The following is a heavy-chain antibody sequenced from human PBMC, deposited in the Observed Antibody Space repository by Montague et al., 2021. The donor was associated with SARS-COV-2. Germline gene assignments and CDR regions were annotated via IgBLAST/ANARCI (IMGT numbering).Heavy chain of an antibody. Sequence: SETLSLTCAVYGGSFSAYYWNWIRQPPGKGLEWIGDINHSGRTNFNPSLKSRVTVSLDTSKNQFSLKLSSVTAADTAVYYCARDRQLVGRGFGYYYYGMDVWGQGTTVTVSS. J-gene: IGHJ6*02. CDR2: INHSGRT. CDR1: GGSFSAYY. D-gene: IGHD6-13*01. V-gene: IGHV4-34*01. CDR3: ARDRQLVGRGFGYYYYGMDV.